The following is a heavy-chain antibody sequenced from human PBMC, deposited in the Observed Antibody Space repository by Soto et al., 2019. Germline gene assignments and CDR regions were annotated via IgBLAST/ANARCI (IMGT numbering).Heavy chain of an antibody. D-gene: IGHD1-26*01. V-gene: IGHV3-30*18. CDR3: AKGSIVGATKDWFDP. Sequence: GGSRRLSCAASGVTFSSYGMYWVRKAPGKGLEWVAVISYDGSSKYYADSVKGRLTISRDNSENTLYLQMNSLRAEDTAVYYCAKGSIVGATKDWFDPWGQGTLVTVSS. CDR2: ISYDGSSK. CDR1: GVTFSSYG. J-gene: IGHJ5*02.